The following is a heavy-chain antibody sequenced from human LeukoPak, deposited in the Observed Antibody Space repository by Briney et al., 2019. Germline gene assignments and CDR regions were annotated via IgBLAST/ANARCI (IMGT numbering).Heavy chain of an antibody. Sequence: PSETLSLTCIVSGASISRHFWSWIRQPPGKGLEWLGYIYNSGSTNYNPSLKSRVTISVDTSKNQFSLNVSSVTAADTAVYYCARVNSSGVVDSWGQGTLVTVSS. J-gene: IGHJ4*02. D-gene: IGHD3-22*01. V-gene: IGHV4-59*11. CDR1: GASISRHF. CDR2: IYNSGST. CDR3: ARVNSSGVVDS.